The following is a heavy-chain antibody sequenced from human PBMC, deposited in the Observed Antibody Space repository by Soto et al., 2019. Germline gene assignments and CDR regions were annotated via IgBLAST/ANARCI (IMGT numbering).Heavy chain of an antibody. CDR2: IIPILGTA. J-gene: IGHJ4*02. D-gene: IGHD5-12*01. CDR1: GGTFSSYA. Sequence: ASVKVSCKASGGTFSSYAISWVRQAPGQGLEWMGGIIPILGTANYAQKFQGRVTITADKSTSTAYMELSSLRSEDTAVYYCARGLRRGYDLDYWGQGTLVTVSS. V-gene: IGHV1-69*10. CDR3: ARGLRRGYDLDY.